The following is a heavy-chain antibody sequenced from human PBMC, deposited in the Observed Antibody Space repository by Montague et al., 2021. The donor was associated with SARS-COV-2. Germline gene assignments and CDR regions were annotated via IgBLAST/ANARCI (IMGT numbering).Heavy chain of an antibody. Sequence: SETLSLTCGVYGGSFGDDHWCWIRKPPGQGLERIGDMKKSGSTXXXPSXXXGATISVDTSRNKFSLNLTSVTVAATDMYLCAGGQLSVSRIVVVFTSASYCFDYWGQGALVTVSS. J-gene: IGHJ4*02. CDR1: GGSFGDDH. CDR2: MKKSGST. V-gene: IGHV4-34*01. CDR3: AGGQLSVSRIVVVFTSASYCFDY. D-gene: IGHD3-22*01.